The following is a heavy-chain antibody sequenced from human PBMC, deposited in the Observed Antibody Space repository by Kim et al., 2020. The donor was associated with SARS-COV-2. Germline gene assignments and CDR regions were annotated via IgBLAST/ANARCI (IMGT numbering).Heavy chain of an antibody. D-gene: IGHD3-22*01. CDR3: ARATTMIAGFDP. CDR1: GGSISSSSYY. Sequence: SETLSLTCTVSGGSISSSSYYWGWIRQPPGKGLEWIGSIYYSGSTYYNPSLKSRVTISVDTSKNQFSLKLSSVTAADTAVYYCARATTMIAGFDPWGQGTLVTVSS. CDR2: IYYSGST. V-gene: IGHV4-39*07. J-gene: IGHJ5*02.